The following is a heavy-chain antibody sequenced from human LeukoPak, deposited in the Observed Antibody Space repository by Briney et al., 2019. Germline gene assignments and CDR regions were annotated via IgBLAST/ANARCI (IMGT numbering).Heavy chain of an antibody. CDR2: IYYSGST. Sequence: SETLSLTCAVSGGSISSGGYSWSWIRQPPGKGLEWIGSIYYSGSTYYNPSLKSRVTISIDTSKNQFSLKLSSVTAADTAVYYCAYTTGDSSYYWGQGTLVTVSS. CDR3: AYTTGDSSYY. J-gene: IGHJ4*02. CDR1: GGSISSGGYS. V-gene: IGHV4-39*01. D-gene: IGHD6-13*01.